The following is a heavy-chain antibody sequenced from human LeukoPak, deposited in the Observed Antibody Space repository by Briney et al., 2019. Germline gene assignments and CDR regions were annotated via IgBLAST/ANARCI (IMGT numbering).Heavy chain of an antibody. V-gene: IGHV4-38-2*02. CDR3: ARDGPGSGSYYNVLITPRTIGTDDAFDI. D-gene: IGHD3-10*01. Sequence: KPSETLSLTCTVSDYSITSGYYWGWIRQPPGKGLVWIGSIYHNGSAYNNPSLKSRVTMSVDTSKNQFSLKLSSVTAADTAMYYCARDGPGSGSYYNVLITPRTIGTDDAFDIWGQGTMVTVSS. J-gene: IGHJ3*02. CDR1: DYSITSGYY. CDR2: IYHNGSA.